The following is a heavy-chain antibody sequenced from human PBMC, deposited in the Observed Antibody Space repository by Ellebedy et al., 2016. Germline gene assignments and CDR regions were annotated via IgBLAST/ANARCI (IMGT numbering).Heavy chain of an antibody. CDR3: ATGADYYDNSGYYLDN. CDR2: IYYSGST. V-gene: IGHV4-59*08. Sequence: GSLRLXXTVSGGSISSYYWSWIRQPPGKGLEWIGYIYYSGSTNYNPSLKSRVTISVDTSKNQFSLKLSSVTAADTAVYYCATGADYYDNSGYYLDNWGQGTLVTISS. J-gene: IGHJ4*02. CDR1: GGSISSYY. D-gene: IGHD3-22*01.